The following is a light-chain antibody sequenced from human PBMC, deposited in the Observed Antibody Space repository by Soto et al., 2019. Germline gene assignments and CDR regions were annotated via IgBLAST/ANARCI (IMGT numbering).Light chain of an antibody. Sequence: EIVMTQSPATLSVSPGERATLSCRASQSVSSNLACYQQKPGQAPRLLIYAASTRATGVPARFSGSGSGTEFTLTISSLQSEDFAAYYCQQYNAWPRTFGQGTKVDI. CDR2: AAS. J-gene: IGKJ1*01. V-gene: IGKV3-15*01. CDR1: QSVSSN. CDR3: QQYNAWPRT.